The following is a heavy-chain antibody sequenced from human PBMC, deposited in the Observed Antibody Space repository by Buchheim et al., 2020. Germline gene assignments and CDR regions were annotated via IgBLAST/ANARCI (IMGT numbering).Heavy chain of an antibody. CDR2: ISGNTANT. D-gene: IGHD5-18*01. Sequence: EVQVLESGGGLVQPGGSLRLSCAASGFTFSSYAMTWVRQAPGKGLEWVSSISGNTANTYYADSVKGRFTISRDNSKNPLYFQMNGVRGEDTALYYCAKRGDWDTAMGHWYFDLWGRGTL. V-gene: IGHV3-23*01. J-gene: IGHJ2*01. CDR3: AKRGDWDTAMGHWYFDL. CDR1: GFTFSSYA.